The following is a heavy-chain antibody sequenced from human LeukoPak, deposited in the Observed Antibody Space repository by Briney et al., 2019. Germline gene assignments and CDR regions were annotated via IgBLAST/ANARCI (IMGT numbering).Heavy chain of an antibody. CDR2: ISYGGST. CDR1: GGSLSGDL. J-gene: IGHJ4*02. D-gene: IGHD3-3*01. Sequence: SETLSVTCTVPGGSLSGDLWKSIRQPPEKGLEWIGYISYGGSTNYNPSLKSRVTISIDMSKKQFSLKLTSATAEDTAVHYCATGDDSVATLFDYWGQGTLVTVSS. CDR3: ATGDDSVATLFDY. V-gene: IGHV4-59*01.